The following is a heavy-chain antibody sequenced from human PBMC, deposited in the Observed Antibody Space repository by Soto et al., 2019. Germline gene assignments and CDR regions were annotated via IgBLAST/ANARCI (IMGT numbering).Heavy chain of an antibody. CDR3: ATNLFSSTSRGSDFDP. CDR2: INPNSGVT. J-gene: IGHJ5*02. CDR1: GYYFTGYY. Sequence: QVRLVQSGAEMKKPGASVKVSCKASGYYFTGYYMHWVRQAPGQGFEWMGWINPNSGVTNYAQRFQGRVSMTRDTSISTAYLEVKRLTSDDTAVYYCATNLFSSTSRGSDFDPWGQGTLVIVS. V-gene: IGHV1-2*02. D-gene: IGHD6-19*01.